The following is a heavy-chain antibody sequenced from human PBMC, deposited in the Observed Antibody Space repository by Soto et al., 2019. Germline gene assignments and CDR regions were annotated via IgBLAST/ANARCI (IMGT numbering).Heavy chain of an antibody. Sequence: SVKVSCKASGGTFSTYTISWVRQAPGQGLEWMGRIIPMFGIAIYAQEFQGRVTITADKSTSTAYMEVSSLRSEDTAVYYCARGGPSNWDALDIWGQGTMVTVSS. J-gene: IGHJ3*02. V-gene: IGHV1-69*02. CDR3: ARGGPSNWDALDI. D-gene: IGHD6-13*01. CDR1: GGTFSTYT. CDR2: IIPMFGIA.